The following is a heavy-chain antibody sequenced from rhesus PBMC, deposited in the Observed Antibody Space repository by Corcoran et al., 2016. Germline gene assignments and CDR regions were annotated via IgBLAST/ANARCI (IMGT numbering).Heavy chain of an antibody. J-gene: IGHJ4*01. CDR2: FYGTSWST. V-gene: IGHV4-160*01. CDR3: AASAATIDY. Sequence: QVQLQESGPGLVKPSETLSLTCAVSGGSISSNYWSWIRQPPGKGLEWIVLFYGTSWSTDYHPSLQGRVTVSTDTSKNRFSLKLSAVTAADTAVYYCAASAATIDYWGQGVLVTVSS. CDR1: GGSISSNY. D-gene: IGHD6-31*01.